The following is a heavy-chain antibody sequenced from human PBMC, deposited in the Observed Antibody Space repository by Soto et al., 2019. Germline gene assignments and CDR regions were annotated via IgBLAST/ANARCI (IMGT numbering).Heavy chain of an antibody. V-gene: IGHV4-39*01. D-gene: IGHD3-9*01. J-gene: IGHJ4*02. CDR2: VYYSGST. Sequence: ASETLSLTCTVPGGSVSSSSYYWGWVRQPPGKGLEWIGSVYYSGSTYYNPSLESRVTISVDKSKNQFSLKLMSLSAADTAVYYCGRLEGLATISYYFDYWGQGALVTVSS. CDR3: GRLEGLATISYYFDY. CDR1: GGSVSSSSYY.